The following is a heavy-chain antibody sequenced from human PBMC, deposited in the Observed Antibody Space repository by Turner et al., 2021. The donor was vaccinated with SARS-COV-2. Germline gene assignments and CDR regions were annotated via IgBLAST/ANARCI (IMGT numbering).Heavy chain of an antibody. D-gene: IGHD6-13*01. CDR3: AKDRGYSSNIGPCDY. V-gene: IGHV3-30*18. CDR1: GFTFNSYG. Sequence: QVQLVESGGGVVQPGRSLRLACAASGFTFNSYGMHWVRQAPGKGLEWVAVMSYDGSYKYYADSVRGRFTISRDYSKNTLYLQMNSLRAEDTAVYYCAKDRGYSSNIGPCDYWGQGTLVTVSS. J-gene: IGHJ4*02. CDR2: MSYDGSYK.